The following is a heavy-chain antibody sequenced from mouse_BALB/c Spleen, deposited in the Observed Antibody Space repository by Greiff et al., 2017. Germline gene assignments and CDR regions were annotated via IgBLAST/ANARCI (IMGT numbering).Heavy chain of an antibody. CDR3: ARAYYSWFAY. CDR2: IYPGSGNT. J-gene: IGHJ3*01. Sequence: VQLQQSGPELVKPGASVKISCKASGYTFPDYYINWVEQKPGQGLEWIGWIYPGSGNTKYNEKFKGKATLTVDTSSSTAYMQHSSLTSEDTAVYFCARAYYSWFAYWGQGTLVTVSA. D-gene: IGHD1-1*01. CDR1: GYTFPDYY. V-gene: IGHV1-84*02.